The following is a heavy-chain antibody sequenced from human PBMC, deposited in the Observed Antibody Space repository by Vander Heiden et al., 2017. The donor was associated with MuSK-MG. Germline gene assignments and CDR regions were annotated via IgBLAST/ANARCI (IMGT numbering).Heavy chain of an antibody. V-gene: IGHV2-70*15. CDR3: ARIDSGNTEIDAFDM. Sequence: QVTLSASGPALVKPTQTVALTCTLPELSLRPRGLSVTWTRPPLERAVEWLARFDWDDDKAYSTSLKTRLTTSKDTSKNQVVLTVTNMDPVDTATYYCARIDSGNTEIDAFDMWGQGTLVSVSS. CDR2: FDWDDDK. CDR1: ELSLRPRGLS. D-gene: IGHD3-10*01. J-gene: IGHJ3*02.